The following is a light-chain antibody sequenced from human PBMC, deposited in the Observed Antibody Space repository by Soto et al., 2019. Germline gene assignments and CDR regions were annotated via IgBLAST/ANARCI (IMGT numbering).Light chain of an antibody. CDR2: KAS. V-gene: IGKV1-5*03. Sequence: DIQMTQSPSTLSASVGDRVTITCRASQSISSWLAWYQQKPGKAPKLLIYKASSLESGVPSRFSGSGSGTEFTLTISSLQPDDFATYSCQQYSSYSRTFGQGTKVEIK. CDR1: QSISSW. CDR3: QQYSSYSRT. J-gene: IGKJ1*01.